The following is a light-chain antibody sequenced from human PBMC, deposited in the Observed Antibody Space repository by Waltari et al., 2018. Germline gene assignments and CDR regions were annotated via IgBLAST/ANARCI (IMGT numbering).Light chain of an antibody. CDR3: AAWDDSLSGPWL. J-gene: IGLJ3*02. CDR2: RNT. V-gene: IGLV1-47*01. CDR1: SSNIGSNY. Sequence: QSVPTQPPSASGTPGKRVTISCSGSSSNIGSNYVYWYHHLPVPAPELLIYRNTQRRSGVPDRFSGSKSCTSASLAISGLRSDDESYYYCAAWDDSLSGPWLFGGGTKLTFL.